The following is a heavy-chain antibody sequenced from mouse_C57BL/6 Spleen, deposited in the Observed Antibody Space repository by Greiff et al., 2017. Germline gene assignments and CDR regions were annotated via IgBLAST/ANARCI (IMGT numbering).Heavy chain of an antibody. Sequence: EVQLQQSGPELVKPGASVKISCKASGYTFTDYYMNWVKQSHGKSLAWIGDINPNNGGTSYNQKFKGKATLTVDKSSSTAYMELRSLTSEDSAVYYCARGGLRALWFAYWGQGTLVTVSA. CDR3: ARGGLRALWFAY. D-gene: IGHD2-4*01. CDR2: INPNNGGT. J-gene: IGHJ3*01. V-gene: IGHV1-26*01. CDR1: GYTFTDYY.